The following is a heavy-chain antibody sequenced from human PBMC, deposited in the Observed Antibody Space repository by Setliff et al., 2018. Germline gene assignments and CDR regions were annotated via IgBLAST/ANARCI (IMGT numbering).Heavy chain of an antibody. D-gene: IGHD4-4*01. CDR3: AGRDYSGGDS. CDR1: GGSISSSSYY. Sequence: PSETLSLTCSVSGGSISSSSYYWGWIRQPPGKGLEWIGSIYYSGSTYYNPSLKSRVTISVDTSNNSFSLNLFSVTAADTAVYYCAGRDYSGGDSWGHGTLVTVSS. V-gene: IGHV4-39*02. CDR2: IYYSGST. J-gene: IGHJ5*01.